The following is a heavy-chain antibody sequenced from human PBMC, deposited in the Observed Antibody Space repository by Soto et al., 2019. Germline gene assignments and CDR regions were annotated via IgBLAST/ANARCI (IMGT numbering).Heavy chain of an antibody. D-gene: IGHD3-3*01. CDR3: ARDKLRFLDPHPRYPHYGMDV. V-gene: IGHV3-21*01. Sequence: GGSLRLSCAASGFTFSSYSMDWVRQAPGKGLEWVSSISSSSSYIYYADSVKGRFTISRDNAKNSLYLQMNSLRAEDTAVYYCARDKLRFLDPHPRYPHYGMDVWGQGTTVTVSS. CDR2: ISSSSSYI. J-gene: IGHJ6*02. CDR1: GFTFSSYS.